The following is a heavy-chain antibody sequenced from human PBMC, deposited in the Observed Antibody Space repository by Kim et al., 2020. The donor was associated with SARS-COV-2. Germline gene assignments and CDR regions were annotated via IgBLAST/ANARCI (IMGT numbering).Heavy chain of an antibody. V-gene: IGHV1-3*01. Sequence: QKFQGRVTITRDTSASTAYMELSSLRSEDTAVYYCATARYYDSSGYYTFDYWGQGTLVTVSS. D-gene: IGHD3-22*01. J-gene: IGHJ4*02. CDR3: ATARYYDSSGYYTFDY.